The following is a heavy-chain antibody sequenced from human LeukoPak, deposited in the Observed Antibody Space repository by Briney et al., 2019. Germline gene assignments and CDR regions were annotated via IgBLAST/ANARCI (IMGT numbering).Heavy chain of an antibody. CDR2: INPNSGGT. CDR1: GHTFTGYY. D-gene: IGHD3-22*01. CDR3: ARDWEDWDYYDSSGYYFPGDY. Sequence: AASVKVSCKASGHTFTGYYMHWVRQAPGQGLEWMGWINPNSGGTNYAQKFQGWVTMTRDTSISTAYMELSRLRSDDTAVYYCARDWEDWDYYDSSGYYFPGDYWGQGTLVTVSS. J-gene: IGHJ4*02. V-gene: IGHV1-2*04.